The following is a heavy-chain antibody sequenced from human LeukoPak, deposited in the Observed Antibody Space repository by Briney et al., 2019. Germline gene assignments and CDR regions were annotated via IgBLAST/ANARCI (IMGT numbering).Heavy chain of an antibody. J-gene: IGHJ6*02. V-gene: IGHV5-51*01. Sequence: KAGESLKISCKGSGYTFSNYWVAWVRQMPGKGLECMGVIYPGDSDTRYSPSFQGQVSISVDKAINTAYVQWTSLKASDTAMYFCARLSHQYHHSSGSLLYGMDVWGQGTTVTVSS. D-gene: IGHD3-10*01. CDR1: GYTFSNYW. CDR3: ARLSHQYHHSSGSLLYGMDV. CDR2: IYPGDSDT.